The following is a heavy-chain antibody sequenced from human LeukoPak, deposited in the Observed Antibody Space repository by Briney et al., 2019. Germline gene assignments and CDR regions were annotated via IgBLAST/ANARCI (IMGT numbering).Heavy chain of an antibody. CDR2: ISWNSGSI. V-gene: IGHV3-9*01. J-gene: IGHJ4*02. CDR3: AKDVVVVPAAISYFDY. D-gene: IGHD2-2*02. Sequence: GGSLRLSCAASGFTFDDYAMHWVRQAPGKGLEWASGISWNSGSIGYADSVKGRFTISRDNAKNSLYLQMNSLRAEDTALYYCAKDVVVVPAAISYFDYWGQGTLVTVSS. CDR1: GFTFDDYA.